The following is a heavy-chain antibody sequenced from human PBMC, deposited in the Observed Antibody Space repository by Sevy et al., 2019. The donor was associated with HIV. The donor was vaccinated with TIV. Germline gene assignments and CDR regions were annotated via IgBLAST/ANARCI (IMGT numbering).Heavy chain of an antibody. D-gene: IGHD5-18*01. V-gene: IGHV3-33*01. Sequence: GGSLRLSCAASGFTFRNDGMHWVRQAPGKGLEWVAVIWYDGSNKEYADSVKGRFTISRDNSKNTLYLEMNSLRAEDTAVYYCVRDPGYNYLFYYFDDWGQGTLVTVSS. CDR1: GFTFRNDG. J-gene: IGHJ4*02. CDR3: VRDPGYNYLFYYFDD. CDR2: IWYDGSNK.